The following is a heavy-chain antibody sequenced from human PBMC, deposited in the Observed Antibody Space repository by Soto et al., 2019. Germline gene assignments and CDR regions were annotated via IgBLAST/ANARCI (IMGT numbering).Heavy chain of an antibody. Sequence: PGESLKISCKGSGYSFTSYWIGWVRQMPGKGLEWMGIIYPGGSDTRYSPSFQGQVTISADKSISTAYLQWSSLKASDTAMYYCARQFGSSSSRISYYYYGMDVWGQGTTVTVSS. D-gene: IGHD6-6*01. CDR1: GYSFTSYW. CDR3: ARQFGSSSSRISYYYYGMDV. V-gene: IGHV5-51*01. J-gene: IGHJ6*02. CDR2: IYPGGSDT.